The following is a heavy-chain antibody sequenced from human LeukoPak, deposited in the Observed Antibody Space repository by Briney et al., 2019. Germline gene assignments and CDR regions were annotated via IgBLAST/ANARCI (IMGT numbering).Heavy chain of an antibody. Sequence: AGGSLRLSCAASGFTFSTYALSWVRQAPGKGLEWVSVISYSGGNTYYADSVKGRFTISRDNSKNTLYLQMNSLRAEDTAVYYCAKEGRWLQFDYWGQGTLVTVSS. V-gene: IGHV3-23*01. CDR2: ISYSGGNT. D-gene: IGHD5-24*01. J-gene: IGHJ4*02. CDR3: AKEGRWLQFDY. CDR1: GFTFSTYA.